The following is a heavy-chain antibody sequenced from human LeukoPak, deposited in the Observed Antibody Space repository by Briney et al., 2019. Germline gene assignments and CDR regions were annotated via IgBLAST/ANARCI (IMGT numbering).Heavy chain of an antibody. V-gene: IGHV3-20*04. J-gene: IGHJ4*02. CDR2: INWNGGST. CDR3: ARVGSEEGYYFDY. Sequence: PGGSLRLSCAASGFTFDDYGMSWVRQTPGKGLEWVSGINWNGGSTGYADSVKGRFIISRDNDKNSLYLQMNSLRAEDTALYYCARVGSEEGYYFDYWGQGTLVTVSS. D-gene: IGHD2-15*01. CDR1: GFTFDDYG.